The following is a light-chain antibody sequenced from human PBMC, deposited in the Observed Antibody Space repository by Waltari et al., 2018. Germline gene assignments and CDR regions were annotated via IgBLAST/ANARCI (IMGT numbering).Light chain of an antibody. V-gene: IGLV2-23*01. Sequence: QSALTQPASVSGSPGQSITNSCTGSSSDVGTYNFVSWYQEHPGKAPKLLIYEASKRPSGVSTRFSGSKSGNTASLTISGLQAEDEADYYCCSYAGRSTLIFGTGTKVTVL. CDR2: EAS. CDR1: SSDVGTYNF. J-gene: IGLJ1*01. CDR3: CSYAGRSTLI.